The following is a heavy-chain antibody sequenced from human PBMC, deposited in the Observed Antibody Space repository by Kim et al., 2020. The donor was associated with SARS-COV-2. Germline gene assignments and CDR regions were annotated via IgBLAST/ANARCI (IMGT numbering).Heavy chain of an antibody. CDR2: ISYDGSNK. D-gene: IGHD3-10*01. Sequence: GGSLRLSCAASGFTFSSYGMHWVRQAPGKGLEWVAVISYDGSNKYYADSVKGRFTISRDNSKNTLYLQMNSLRAEDTAVYYCAKGHVRGVIGRRAFDIWGQGTMVTVSS. V-gene: IGHV3-30*18. J-gene: IGHJ3*02. CDR1: GFTFSSYG. CDR3: AKGHVRGVIGRRAFDI.